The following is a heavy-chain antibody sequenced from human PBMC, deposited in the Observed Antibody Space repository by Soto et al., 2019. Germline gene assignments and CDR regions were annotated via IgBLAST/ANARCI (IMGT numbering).Heavy chain of an antibody. V-gene: IGHV1-8*01. J-gene: IGHJ6*02. CDR3: ARERTGTTSMDV. Sequence: SVKVSCKASGYTFTSYDINWVRQATGQGLXWMGWMNPNSGNTGYAQKFQGRVTMTRNTSISTAYMELSSLRSEDTAVYYCARERTGTTSMDVWGQGTTVTVSS. CDR1: GYTFTSYD. CDR2: MNPNSGNT. D-gene: IGHD1-1*01.